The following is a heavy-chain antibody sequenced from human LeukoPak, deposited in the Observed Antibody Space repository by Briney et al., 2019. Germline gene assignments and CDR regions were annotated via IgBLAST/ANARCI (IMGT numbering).Heavy chain of an antibody. Sequence: ASVKVSCMASGYTFTGYYLHWVRQAPGQGPEWMGWINPNSGATNYAQKSQGRVTMTRDRSISTAYMELSRLRSDDTAVYYCATTESGSYYPLDYWGQGTLVTVSS. CDR1: GYTFTGYY. CDR2: INPNSGAT. V-gene: IGHV1-2*02. D-gene: IGHD1-26*01. CDR3: ATTESGSYYPLDY. J-gene: IGHJ4*02.